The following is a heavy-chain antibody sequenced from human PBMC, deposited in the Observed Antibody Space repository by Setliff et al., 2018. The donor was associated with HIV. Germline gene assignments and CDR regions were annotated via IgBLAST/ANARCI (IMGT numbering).Heavy chain of an antibody. Sequence: SETLSLTCAVYGGSFSGYYWTWIRQSPGEGLEWIGESNHNGNTNCNSSLKSRVTISIDTSKNQFSLKLTSVTAADTAVYYCARLRAPDGYYMDVWGKGTTVTVSS. CDR3: ARLRAPDGYYMDV. D-gene: IGHD2-8*01. CDR1: GGSFSGYY. CDR2: SNHNGNT. V-gene: IGHV4-34*01. J-gene: IGHJ6*03.